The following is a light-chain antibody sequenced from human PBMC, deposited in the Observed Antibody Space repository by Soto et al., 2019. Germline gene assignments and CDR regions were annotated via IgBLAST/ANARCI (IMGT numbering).Light chain of an antibody. CDR3: QQRSNWPIT. Sequence: EIVLTQSPGTLSLSPGESATLSCRASQSVSSYLAWYQQKPGQAPRXLIYGASSRATGIPDRFSGSGSGTDLTLTISSLEPEDFAVYYCQQRSNWPITFGQGTRLEIK. CDR1: QSVSSY. J-gene: IGKJ5*01. CDR2: GAS. V-gene: IGKV3-11*01.